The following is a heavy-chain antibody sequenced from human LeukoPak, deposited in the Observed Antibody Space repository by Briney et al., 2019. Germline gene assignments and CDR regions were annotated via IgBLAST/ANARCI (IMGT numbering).Heavy chain of an antibody. CDR3: AAGAIVVVSATSNPFDY. D-gene: IGHD2-2*01. CDR1: GGTFSSCA. J-gene: IGHJ4*01. Sequence: SVKVSCKASGGTFSSCAISWVRQAPGQGLEWMGGIIPIFGTANYAQKFQGRVTITADESTSTAYMELSSLRSEDTAVYYCAAGAIVVVSATSNPFDYWGQGTLVTVSS. V-gene: IGHV1-69*01. CDR2: IIPIFGTA.